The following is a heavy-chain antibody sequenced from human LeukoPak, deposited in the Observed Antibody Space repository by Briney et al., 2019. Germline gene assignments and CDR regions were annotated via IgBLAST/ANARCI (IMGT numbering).Heavy chain of an antibody. CDR1: GGSFSGYY. CDR2: INHSGST. CDR3: ARELRFSSYYYYMDV. V-gene: IGHV4-34*01. J-gene: IGHJ6*03. D-gene: IGHD3-3*01. Sequence: SETLSLTXAVYGGSFSGYYWSWIRQPPGKGLEWIGEINHSGSTNYNPSLKSRVTISVDTSKNQFSLKLSSVTAADTAVYYCARELRFSSYYYYMDVWGKGTTVTVSS.